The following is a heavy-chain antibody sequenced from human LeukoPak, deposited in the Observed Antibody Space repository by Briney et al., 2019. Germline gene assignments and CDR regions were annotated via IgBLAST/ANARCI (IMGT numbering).Heavy chain of an antibody. CDR3: AREVSRGRSGYQIDY. D-gene: IGHD3-22*01. CDR2: IDYSAYT. CDR1: GGSISTYF. V-gene: IGHV4-59*01. J-gene: IGHJ4*02. Sequence: SETLTLTCTVSGGSISTYFWTWIRQPPGKGLEWIGYIDYSAYTKYNPSLKSRVTISVDTSKNQFSLSLSSLTAADTAVYYCAREVSRGRSGYQIDYWGPGTLVTVSS.